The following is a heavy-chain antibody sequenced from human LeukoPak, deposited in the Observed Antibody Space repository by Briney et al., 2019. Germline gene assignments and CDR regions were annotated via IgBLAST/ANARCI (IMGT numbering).Heavy chain of an antibody. J-gene: IGHJ5*02. V-gene: IGHV4-59*01. D-gene: IGHD1-26*01. CDR2: IYYTGNT. CDR3: ARGGNYWPQWWFDP. Sequence: SETLSLTCTVSGGSISNYYWNWIRQPPGKGLEWIGYIYYTGNTNYNPSLKSRVTMSLDASKNQFSLELNSVTPADTAVYYCARGGNYWPQWWFDPWGRGTLVSVSS. CDR1: GGSISNYY.